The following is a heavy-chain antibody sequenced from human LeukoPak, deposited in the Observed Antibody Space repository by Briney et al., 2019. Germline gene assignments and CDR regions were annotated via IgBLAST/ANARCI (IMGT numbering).Heavy chain of an antibody. V-gene: IGHV6-1*01. CDR2: TYFRSRCYY. Sequence: SQALSVTCVISVDIVSSNSAAGNWIRHSRSGGGECLGRTYFRSRCYYDYAVSLKVRITINPDTSKNEFSMQLMSVIREGTSLYSCARASVWGLGALDIWGQGTMVTVSS. D-gene: IGHD5/OR15-5a*01. CDR3: ARASVWGLGALDI. J-gene: IGHJ3*02. CDR1: VDIVSSNSAA.